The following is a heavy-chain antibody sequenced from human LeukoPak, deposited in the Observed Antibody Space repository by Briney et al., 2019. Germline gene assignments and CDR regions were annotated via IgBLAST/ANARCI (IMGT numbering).Heavy chain of an antibody. CDR1: GGTFSSYA. J-gene: IGHJ5*02. CDR2: IIPIFGIA. CDR3: ARDRGVDRGQLLLNWFDP. D-gene: IGHD2-2*01. V-gene: IGHV1-69*04. Sequence: SVKVSCKASGGTFSSYAISWVRQAPGQGLEWMGRIIPIFGIANYAQKFQGRVTITADKSTSTAYMELSSLRSVDTAVYYRARDRGVDRGQLLLNWFDPWGQGTLVTVSS.